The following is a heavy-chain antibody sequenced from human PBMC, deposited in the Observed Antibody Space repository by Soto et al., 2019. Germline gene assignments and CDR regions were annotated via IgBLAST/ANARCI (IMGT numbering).Heavy chain of an antibody. J-gene: IGHJ4*02. CDR2: ISYDGSNK. CDR3: ANVNYYDSSGYYEDFDY. Sequence: QVQLVESGGGVVQPGRSLRLSCAASGFTFSSYAMHWVRQAPGKGLGWVAVISYDGSNKYYAVSVKGRFTISRDNSKNTLYLQINSLRAEDTAVSYCANVNYYDSSGYYEDFDYWGQGTLVTVSS. D-gene: IGHD3-22*01. V-gene: IGHV3-30-3*01. CDR1: GFTFSSYA.